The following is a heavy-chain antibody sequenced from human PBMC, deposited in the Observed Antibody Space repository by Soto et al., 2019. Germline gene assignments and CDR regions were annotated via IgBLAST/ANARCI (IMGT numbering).Heavy chain of an antibody. CDR3: RGYYYGMDV. V-gene: IGHV4-34*01. CDR1: GGSFSGYY. Sequence: QVQLQQWGAGLLKPSETLSLTCAVYGGSFSGYYWSWIRQPPGKGLEWIGEINHSGSTNYNPSLKIPVTISVDASKNQFSLKLSSVTAADSAVYYCRGYYYGMDVWGQGTTVTVSS. J-gene: IGHJ6*02. CDR2: INHSGST.